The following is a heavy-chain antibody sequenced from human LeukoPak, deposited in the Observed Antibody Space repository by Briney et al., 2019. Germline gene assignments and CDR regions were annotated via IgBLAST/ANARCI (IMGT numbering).Heavy chain of an antibody. CDR3: AKDRAGDVGSYYVRDFDY. Sequence: AGGSLRLSCAASGFTFSSYAVSWVRQAPGKGLEWVSAISGSGGSTYYADSVKGRFTISRDNSKNTLYLQMNSLRAEDTAVYYCAKDRAGDVGSYYVRDFDYWGQGTLVTVSS. CDR1: GFTFSSYA. D-gene: IGHD1-26*01. CDR2: ISGSGGST. J-gene: IGHJ4*02. V-gene: IGHV3-23*01.